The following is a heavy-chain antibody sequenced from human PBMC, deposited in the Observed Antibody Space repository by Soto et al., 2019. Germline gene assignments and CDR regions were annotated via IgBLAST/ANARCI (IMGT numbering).Heavy chain of an antibody. CDR1: GGSISSGGYY. CDR2: IYYSGST. Sequence: QVQLQESGPGLVKPSQTLSLTCTVSGGSISSGGYYWSWIRQHPGKGLEWIGYIYYSGSTYYNPSRKSRVTLSVDTSKNQFDRTLSCVTAADKAVYYCAGGRGIVATINRSLLFDYWGQGTLVTVSS. J-gene: IGHJ4*02. D-gene: IGHD5-12*01. V-gene: IGHV4-31*03. CDR3: AGGRGIVATINRSLLFDY.